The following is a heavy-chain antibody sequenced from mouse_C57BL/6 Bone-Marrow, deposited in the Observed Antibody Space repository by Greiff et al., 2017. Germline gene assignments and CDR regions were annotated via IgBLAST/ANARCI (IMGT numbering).Heavy chain of an antibody. V-gene: IGHV1-69*01. Sequence: QVQLQQPGAELVMPGASVKLSCKASGYTFTSYWMHWVKQRPGQGLEWIGEIDPSDSYSNYNHKFKGKSTLTVDKSSSTAYMQLSSLTSEDYAVYYCARPAYYDYWFAYWGQGTLVTVSA. CDR3: ARPAYYDYWFAY. CDR1: GYTFTSYW. D-gene: IGHD2-4*01. CDR2: IDPSDSYS. J-gene: IGHJ3*01.